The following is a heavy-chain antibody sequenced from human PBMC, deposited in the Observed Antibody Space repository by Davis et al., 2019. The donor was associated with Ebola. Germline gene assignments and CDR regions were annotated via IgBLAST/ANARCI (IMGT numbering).Heavy chain of an antibody. CDR1: GYSFTSNW. V-gene: IGHV5-10-1*01. CDR3: ARLRGFERIGDLFWFDP. CDR2: VDPRDSYA. J-gene: IGHJ5*02. D-gene: IGHD3-10*01. Sequence: KVSCKASGYSFTSNWISWVRQMPGKGLEWMGRVDPRDSYANYSPSFQGHVTISTDKSINTAFLQWSSLKASDTAVYYCARLRGFERIGDLFWFDPWGQGTLVTVSS.